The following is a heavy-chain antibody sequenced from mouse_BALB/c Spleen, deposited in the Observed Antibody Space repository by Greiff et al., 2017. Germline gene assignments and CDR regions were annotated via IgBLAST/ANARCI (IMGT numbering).Heavy chain of an antibody. D-gene: IGHD1-1*01. CDR2: INPYNDGT. Sequence: EVQLQQSGPELVKPGASVKMSCKASGYTFTSYVMHWVKQKPGQGLEWIGYINPYNDGTKYNEKFKGKATLTSDKSSSTAYMELSSLTSEDSAVYYCARPAPITTVVAADWYFDVWGAGTTVTVSS. V-gene: IGHV1-14*01. CDR1: GYTFTSYV. CDR3: ARPAPITTVVAADWYFDV. J-gene: IGHJ1*01.